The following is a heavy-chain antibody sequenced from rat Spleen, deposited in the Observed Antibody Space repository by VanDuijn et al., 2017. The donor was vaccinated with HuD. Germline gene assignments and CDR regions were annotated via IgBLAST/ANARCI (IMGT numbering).Heavy chain of an antibody. CDR2: ITDDGSGT. Sequence: EVQLVETGGGLVQPGRSLKLSCAASGFTFSDYNMAWVRQAPKKGLEWVATITDDGSGTYYRDSVKGRFTISRDNAKSTLYLQMDSLRSEDTANYYCSRPNYGYPFAYWGLGTLVTVSS. CDR1: GFTFSDYN. V-gene: IGHV5-7*01. D-gene: IGHD1-11*01. CDR3: SRPNYGYPFAY. J-gene: IGHJ3*01.